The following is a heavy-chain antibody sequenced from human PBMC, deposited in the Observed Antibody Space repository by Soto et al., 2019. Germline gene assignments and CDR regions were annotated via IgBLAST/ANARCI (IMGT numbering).Heavy chain of an antibody. CDR1: GFTFSSYA. CDR2: ISGSGGST. D-gene: IGHD3-10*01. V-gene: IGHV3-23*01. CDR3: ASRGGRYYYCSGDYYMDV. J-gene: IGHJ6*03. Sequence: EVQLLESGGGLVQPGGSLRLSCAASGFTFSSYAMSWVRQAPGKGLEWVSAISGSGGSTYYADSVKGRFTISRDNSKNTRSLHMNSRRAEDMAVYDCASRGGRYYYCSGDYYMDVWGKGTTVTVSS.